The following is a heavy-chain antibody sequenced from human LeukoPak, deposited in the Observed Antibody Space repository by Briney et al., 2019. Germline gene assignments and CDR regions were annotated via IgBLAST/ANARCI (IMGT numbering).Heavy chain of an antibody. CDR2: INHSGST. J-gene: IGHJ5*02. D-gene: IGHD3-10*01. V-gene: IGHV4-34*01. CDR3: ARLATMVRGVGVRWFDP. CDR1: GGSFSGYF. Sequence: SETLSLTCGVYGGSFSGYFWNWIRQPPGKGLEWIGEINHSGSTNYNPSLKSRVTISVDTSKNQFSLKLSPVTAADTAVYYCARLATMVRGVGVRWFDPWGQGTLVTVSS.